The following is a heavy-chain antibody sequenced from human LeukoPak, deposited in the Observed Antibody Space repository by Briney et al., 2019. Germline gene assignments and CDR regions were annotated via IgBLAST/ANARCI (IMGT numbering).Heavy chain of an antibody. CDR2: IYYSGST. D-gene: IGHD5-12*01. Sequence: PSETLSLTCTVSGGSISSSSYYWGWIRQPPGKGLEWIGSIYYSGSTYYNPSLRSRVTISVDTSKNQFSLKLSSVTAADTAVYYCAGEVYSGYDLCWFDPWGQGTLVTVSS. V-gene: IGHV4-39*01. CDR3: AGEVYSGYDLCWFDP. J-gene: IGHJ5*02. CDR1: GGSISSSSYY.